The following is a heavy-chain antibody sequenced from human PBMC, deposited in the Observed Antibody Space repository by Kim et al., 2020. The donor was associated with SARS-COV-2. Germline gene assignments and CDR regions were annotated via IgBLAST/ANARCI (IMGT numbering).Heavy chain of an antibody. CDR2: IKRKTDGGTT. CDR1: GFTFSNAW. J-gene: IGHJ6*03. CDR3: TAAGDQLLYFGYYYCYMDV. Sequence: GGSLRLSCAASGFTFSNAWMNWVRQAPGKGLEWVGRIKRKTDGGTTDYAAPVKGRSTISRDDAKNTLYLQMNSLKTEDTAVYYCTAAGDQLLYFGYYYCYMDVWGKGTTVNVSS. D-gene: IGHD2-2*02. V-gene: IGHV3-15*01.